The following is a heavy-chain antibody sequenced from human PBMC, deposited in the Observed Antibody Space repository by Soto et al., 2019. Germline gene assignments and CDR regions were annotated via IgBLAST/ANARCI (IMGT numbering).Heavy chain of an antibody. V-gene: IGHV1-18*04. CDR1: GYTFISYS. Sequence: QVQLVQSGGEVKKPGASVNISCKATGYTFISYSITWVRQAPGQGLEWMGWISTYNGNTKYAQSLQGRVTLTRDTSTNTAFMEIRSLRSDDTAIYYCAREGAHSTGWYDYFDQWGQGTLAAVSS. CDR3: AREGAHSTGWYDYFDQ. D-gene: IGHD6-13*01. J-gene: IGHJ4*02. CDR2: ISTYNGNT.